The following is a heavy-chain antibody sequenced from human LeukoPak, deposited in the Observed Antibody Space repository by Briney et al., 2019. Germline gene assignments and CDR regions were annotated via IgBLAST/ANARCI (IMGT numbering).Heavy chain of an antibody. D-gene: IGHD3-3*01. J-gene: IGHJ5*02. V-gene: IGHV3-23*01. CDR2: ISGSGGST. CDR3: ARFLEWLLNWFDP. CDR1: GFTFSSYS. Sequence: GGSLRLSCAASGFTFSSYSMNWVRQAPGKGLEWVSAISGSGGSTYYADSAKGRFTISRDNSKNTLYLQMNSLRAEDTAVYYCARFLEWLLNWFDPWGQGTLVTVSS.